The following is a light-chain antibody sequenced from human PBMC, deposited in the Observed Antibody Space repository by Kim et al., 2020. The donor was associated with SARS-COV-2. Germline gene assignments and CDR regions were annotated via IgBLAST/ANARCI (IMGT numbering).Light chain of an antibody. CDR3: QQYKSDSPLT. CDR1: QDIGAL. Sequence: SVGGRATITCRASQDIGALLAWYQQKPGKAPKLLIYKTSNLEGGVPARFSSSGSGIEFTLTISSLQPEDFATYYCQQYKSDSPLTFGRGTKVDIK. V-gene: IGKV1-5*03. J-gene: IGKJ1*01. CDR2: KTS.